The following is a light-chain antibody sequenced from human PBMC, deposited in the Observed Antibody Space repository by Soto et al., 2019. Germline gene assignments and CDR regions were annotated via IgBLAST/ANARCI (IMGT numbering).Light chain of an antibody. CDR3: CSYAGNPYV. CDR1: SSDVGSYNS. V-gene: IGLV2-23*02. J-gene: IGLJ1*01. Sequence: QSALTQPASVSGSPGQSIAISCTGTSSDVGSYNSVSWYQQHPGKAPKLMIYEVSKRPSGVSDRFSGSKSGNTASLTISGLQAEDEAEYYCCSYAGNPYVFGTGTKVTVL. CDR2: EVS.